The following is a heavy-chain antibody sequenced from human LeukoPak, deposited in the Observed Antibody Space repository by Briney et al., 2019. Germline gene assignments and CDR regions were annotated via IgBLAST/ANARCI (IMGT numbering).Heavy chain of an antibody. CDR1: GFTFSSYA. CDR2: ISLRGDST. D-gene: IGHD4-17*01. CDR3: ASNYGDLEDYYYGMDV. Sequence: GGSLRLSCAASGFTFSSYAMSWVRQVPGKGLEWVSGISLRGDSTYYADSVKGRFTVSRDNSRNTLYLQMNSLRAEDTAVYYCASNYGDLEDYYYGMDVWGQGTTVTVSS. V-gene: IGHV3-23*01. J-gene: IGHJ6*02.